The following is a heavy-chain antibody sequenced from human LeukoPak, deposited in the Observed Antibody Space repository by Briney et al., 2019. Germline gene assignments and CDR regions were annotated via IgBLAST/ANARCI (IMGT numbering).Heavy chain of an antibody. J-gene: IGHJ4*02. Sequence: GSSVKVSCKASGGTFSSYAISWVRQAPGQGLEWMGGIIPIFGTANYAQKFQGRVTITADESTSTAYMELSSLRPEDTAVYYCARSRYDILTGYYRTFDYWGQGTLVTVSS. CDR3: ARSRYDILTGYYRTFDY. V-gene: IGHV1-69*01. CDR1: GGTFSSYA. CDR2: IIPIFGTA. D-gene: IGHD3-9*01.